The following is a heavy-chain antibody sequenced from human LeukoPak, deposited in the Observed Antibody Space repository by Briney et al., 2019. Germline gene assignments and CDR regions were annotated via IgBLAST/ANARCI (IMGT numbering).Heavy chain of an antibody. CDR3: ARHLPTSGSYPYYYYYYMDV. D-gene: IGHD1-26*01. CDR2: IYYSEST. Sequence: SETLSLTCTVSGGSISSSSYYWGWMRQPPGKGLEWIGSIYYSESTYYNPSLKRRVTISVDTSKHQFSLKLSSVTAADTAVYYCARHLPTSGSYPYYYYYYMDVWGKGTTVTVSS. J-gene: IGHJ6*03. CDR1: GGSISSSSYY. V-gene: IGHV4-39*01.